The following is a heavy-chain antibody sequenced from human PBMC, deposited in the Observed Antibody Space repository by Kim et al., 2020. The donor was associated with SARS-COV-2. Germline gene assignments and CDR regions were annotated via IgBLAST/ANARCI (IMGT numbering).Heavy chain of an antibody. CDR2: IYSGGDA. D-gene: IGHD6-13*01. CDR1: GFTVGNNY. Sequence: GGSLRLSCAASGFTVGNNYMRWVRQAPGKGLEWVSTIYSGGDAYYADSVKGRFTTSRESSKNMLYLQMNSLRAEDTAVYYCARGGSAAASYWGQGTLVTVSS. V-gene: IGHV3-53*01. J-gene: IGHJ4*02. CDR3: ARGGSAAASY.